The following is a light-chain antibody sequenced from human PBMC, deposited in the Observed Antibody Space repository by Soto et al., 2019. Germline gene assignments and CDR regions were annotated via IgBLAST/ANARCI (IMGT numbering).Light chain of an antibody. CDR2: SAS. V-gene: IGKV1-27*01. Sequence: DIQVTQSPSSLSASVGDRVTIACRASQDISNYLAWFQQKPGKLPTLLMFSASTLQSGVPSRFSGSGFGTAFTLTISSLQPEDVATYYCQKYDTAPTWTFGQGTKVEIK. CDR1: QDISNY. J-gene: IGKJ1*01. CDR3: QKYDTAPTWT.